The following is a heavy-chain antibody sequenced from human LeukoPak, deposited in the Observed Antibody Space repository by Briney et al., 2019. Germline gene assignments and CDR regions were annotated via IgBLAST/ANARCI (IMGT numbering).Heavy chain of an antibody. Sequence: GGSLRLSCAASGFTFSSFEMNWVRQAPGKGLEWVSPISGSGGSTYYADSVKGRFTISRDNSKNTLYLHMNSLRAEDTAVYYCAKSLAVAGIFDYWGQGTLVTVSS. CDR2: ISGSGGST. D-gene: IGHD6-19*01. J-gene: IGHJ4*02. CDR1: GFTFSSFE. V-gene: IGHV3-23*01. CDR3: AKSLAVAGIFDY.